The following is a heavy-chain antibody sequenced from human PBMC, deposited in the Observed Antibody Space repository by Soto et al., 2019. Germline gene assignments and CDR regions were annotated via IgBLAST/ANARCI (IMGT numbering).Heavy chain of an antibody. J-gene: IGHJ4*02. CDR3: ARVTYYYDSSGYSALDY. Sequence: ASVKVSCKASGYTFTSYAMHWVRQAPGQRLEWMGWINAGNGNTKYSQKFQGRVTITRDTSASTAYMELSSLRSEDTAVYYCARVTYYYDSSGYSALDYWGQGTLVTV. D-gene: IGHD3-22*01. V-gene: IGHV1-3*01. CDR1: GYTFTSYA. CDR2: INAGNGNT.